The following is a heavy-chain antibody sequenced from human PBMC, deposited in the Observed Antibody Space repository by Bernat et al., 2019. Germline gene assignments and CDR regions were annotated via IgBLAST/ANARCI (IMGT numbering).Heavy chain of an antibody. CDR2: IDWDDDK. D-gene: IGHD3-3*01. Sequence: QVTLRESGPALVKPTQTLTLTCTFSGFSLSTSGMCVSWIRQPPGKALEWLALIDWDDDKYYSTSLKTRLTISKDTSKNQVVLTMTNMDPVDTATYYCARSTYYDCWSGYDPGYYYYMDVWGKGTTVTVSS. J-gene: IGHJ6*03. V-gene: IGHV2-70*01. CDR3: ARSTYYDCWSGYDPGYYYYMDV. CDR1: GFSLSTSGMC.